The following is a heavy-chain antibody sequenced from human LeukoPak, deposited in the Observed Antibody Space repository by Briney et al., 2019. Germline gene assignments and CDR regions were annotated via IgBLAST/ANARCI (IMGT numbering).Heavy chain of an antibody. D-gene: IGHD5-24*01. CDR2: INPSGGST. CDR1: GYTFTSYY. V-gene: IGHV1-46*01. Sequence: ASVTVSCTASGYTFTSYYMHWVRQAPGQGLEWMGIINPSGGSTSYAQKFQGRVTMTRDTSTSTVYMELSSLRSEDTAVYYCAALTATNQTPFDYWGQGTLVTVSS. CDR3: AALTATNQTPFDY. J-gene: IGHJ4*02.